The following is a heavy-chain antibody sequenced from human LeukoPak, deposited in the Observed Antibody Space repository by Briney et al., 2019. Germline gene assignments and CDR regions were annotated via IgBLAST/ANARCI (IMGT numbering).Heavy chain of an antibody. Sequence: GGSLRLSCAASGCTFSSYAMSWVRQAPGKGLEWVSAISGSGGSTYYADSVKGRFTISRDNSKNTLYLQMNSLRAEDTAVYYCAKRYYDFWSGYFFDYWGQGTLVTVSS. CDR3: AKRYYDFWSGYFFDY. D-gene: IGHD3-3*01. CDR1: GCTFSSYA. J-gene: IGHJ4*02. CDR2: ISGSGGST. V-gene: IGHV3-23*01.